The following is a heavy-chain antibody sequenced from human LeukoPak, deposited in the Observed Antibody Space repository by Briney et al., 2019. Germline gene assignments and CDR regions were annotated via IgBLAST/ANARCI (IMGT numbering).Heavy chain of an antibody. CDR2: ISSSSSYI. J-gene: IGHJ4*02. Sequence: PGGSLRLSRAASGFTFSSYSMNWVRQAPGKGLEWVSSISSSSSYIYYADSVKGRFTISRDNAKNSLYLQMNGLRAEDAAVYYCAREGDYGDYWGQGTLVTVSS. CDR1: GFTFSSYS. CDR3: AREGDYGDY. V-gene: IGHV3-21*01. D-gene: IGHD4-17*01.